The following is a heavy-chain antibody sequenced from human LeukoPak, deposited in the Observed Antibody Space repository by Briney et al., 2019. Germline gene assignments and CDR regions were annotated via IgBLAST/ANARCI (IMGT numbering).Heavy chain of an antibody. CDR2: IYYSGST. Sequence: SQTLSLTCTVSGGSISSGDYHWSWIRQPPGKGLEYIGYIYYSGSTYHNPSLKSRVTISEDTSKNQFSLQLNSVTAADTAVYYCARSYDPLYFDFWGQGTLVTVSS. CDR3: ARSYDPLYFDF. V-gene: IGHV4-30-4*08. D-gene: IGHD3-3*01. CDR1: GGSISSGDYH. J-gene: IGHJ4*02.